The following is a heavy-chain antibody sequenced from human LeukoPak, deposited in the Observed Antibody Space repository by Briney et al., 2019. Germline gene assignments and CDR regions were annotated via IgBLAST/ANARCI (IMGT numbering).Heavy chain of an antibody. D-gene: IGHD5-12*01. Sequence: GRSLRLSCAASGFTFSSYGMHWVRQAPGKGLEWVAATSGSGANTYYADSVKGRFTISRDNSQNTLYLQMDSLRAEDTAVYYCAKEYSGYDFDYWGQGTLVTVSS. J-gene: IGHJ4*02. V-gene: IGHV3-23*01. CDR2: TSGSGANT. CDR3: AKEYSGYDFDY. CDR1: GFTFSSYG.